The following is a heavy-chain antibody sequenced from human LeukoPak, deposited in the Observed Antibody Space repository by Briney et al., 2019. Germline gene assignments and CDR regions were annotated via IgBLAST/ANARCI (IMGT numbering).Heavy chain of an antibody. CDR2: ITGDGSST. D-gene: IGHD4-17*01. CDR3: ARDTGWYFDL. CDR1: GVTFSGYW. Sequence: GGSLRLSCAASGVTFSGYWMHWVRQVPGQGLVWVSRITGDGSSTTYADSVKGRFTISRDNAKNTVFLQMISLRAEDTAVYYCARDTGWYFDLWGRGTLVTVSS. J-gene: IGHJ2*01. V-gene: IGHV3-74*01.